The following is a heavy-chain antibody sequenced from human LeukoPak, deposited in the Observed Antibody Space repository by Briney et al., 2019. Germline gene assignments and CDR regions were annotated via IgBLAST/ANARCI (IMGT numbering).Heavy chain of an antibody. CDR1: GFTFSGHA. D-gene: IGHD2-2*01. Sequence: GGSLRLSCAVSGFTFSGHAMSWVRQAPGKGLEWVSGISGSGGSTYYADSVKGRFTISRDNAKNSLYLQMNSLRAEDTAVYYCARYCSRTSCYHYFDYWGRGTLVTVSS. V-gene: IGHV3-23*01. CDR3: ARYCSRTSCYHYFDY. J-gene: IGHJ4*02. CDR2: ISGSGGST.